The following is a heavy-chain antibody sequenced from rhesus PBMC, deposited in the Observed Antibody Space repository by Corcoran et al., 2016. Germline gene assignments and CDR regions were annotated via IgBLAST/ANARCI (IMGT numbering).Heavy chain of an antibody. CDR3: ARDPGYSSGWSDFDY. D-gene: IGHD6S26*01. CDR1: GGSISDSYR. J-gene: IGHJ4*01. CDR2: IYGSSTST. Sequence: QVQLQESGPGVVKPSETLSLTCAVSGGSISDSYRWSWIRQPPGKVLEWIGYIYGSSTSTNYNPSLKSRVTISKDTSKNHFSLKLSSVSAADMAVYYCARDPGYSSGWSDFDYWGQGVLVTVSS. V-gene: IGHV4S10*01.